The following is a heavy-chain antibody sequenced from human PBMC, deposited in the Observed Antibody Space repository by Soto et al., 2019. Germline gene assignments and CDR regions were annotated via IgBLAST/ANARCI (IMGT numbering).Heavy chain of an antibody. CDR3: ARDGAAAGNINFDN. Sequence: RASVKVSCKTSGYTFTRYAMHWVRQAPGQRHEWMGWINGGNGNTKYAPKFQDRVTISRDTSASTVYMELSSLTSEDTAVYYCARDGAAAGNINFDNWGHGTLVTVSS. V-gene: IGHV1-3*01. CDR1: GYTFTRYA. J-gene: IGHJ4*01. D-gene: IGHD6-25*01. CDR2: INGGNGNT.